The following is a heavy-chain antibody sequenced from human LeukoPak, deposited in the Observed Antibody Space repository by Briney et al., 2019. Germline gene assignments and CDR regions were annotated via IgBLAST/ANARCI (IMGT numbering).Heavy chain of an antibody. V-gene: IGHV1-46*01. Sequence: ASVKVSCKASGYTFTSYYMHWVRQAPGQGLEWMGMINPSGGSTSYAQKFQGRVTMTRDMSTSTVYMELSSLRSEDTAVYYCARGGLVRGVLKYYFDYWGQGTLVTVSS. CDR1: GYTFTSYY. CDR2: INPSGGST. CDR3: ARGGLVRGVLKYYFDY. D-gene: IGHD3-10*01. J-gene: IGHJ4*02.